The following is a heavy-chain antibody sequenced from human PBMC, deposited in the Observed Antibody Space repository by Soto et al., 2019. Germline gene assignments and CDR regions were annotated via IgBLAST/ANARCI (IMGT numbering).Heavy chain of an antibody. V-gene: IGHV4-59*12. D-gene: IGHD3-10*01. CDR2: IWDSGTS. Sequence: SETLSLTCAVSGSSISSNYWNWIRQPPGRGLEWIGFIWDSGTSNYNPSLKSRATISIDTSKNQFSLKLTSVTAADTAVYYCARTAYYYGSGSQDAFDIWGQGTMVTVSS. J-gene: IGHJ3*02. CDR1: GSSISSNY. CDR3: ARTAYYYGSGSQDAFDI.